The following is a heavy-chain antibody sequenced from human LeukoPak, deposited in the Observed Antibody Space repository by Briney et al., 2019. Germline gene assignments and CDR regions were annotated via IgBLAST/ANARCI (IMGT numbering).Heavy chain of an antibody. CDR2: IYYSGST. D-gene: IGHD6-6*01. Sequence: SETLSLTCTVSGGSISSYYWSWIRQPLGKGLEWIGYIYYSGSTNYNPSLKRRVTISVDTSKNQFSLKLSSVTAADTAVYYCARWGSSSSGSYYYYMDVWGKGTTVTVSS. V-gene: IGHV4-59*01. J-gene: IGHJ6*03. CDR3: ARWGSSSSGSYYYYMDV. CDR1: GGSISSYY.